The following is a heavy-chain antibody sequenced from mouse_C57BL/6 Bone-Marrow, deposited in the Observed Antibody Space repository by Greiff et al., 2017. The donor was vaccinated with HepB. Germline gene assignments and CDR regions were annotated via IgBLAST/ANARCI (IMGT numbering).Heavy chain of an antibody. CDR2: IYPSDSET. D-gene: IGHD3-1*01. J-gene: IGHJ1*03. CDR3: ARSGGPGYFDV. V-gene: IGHV1-61*01. CDR1: GYTFTSYW. Sequence: VQLQQPGAELVRPGSSVKLSCKASGYTFTSYWMDWVKQRPGQGLEWIGNIYPSDSETHYNQKFKDKATLTVDKSSSTAYMQLSSLTSEDSAVYDCARSGGPGYFDVWGTGTTVTVSS.